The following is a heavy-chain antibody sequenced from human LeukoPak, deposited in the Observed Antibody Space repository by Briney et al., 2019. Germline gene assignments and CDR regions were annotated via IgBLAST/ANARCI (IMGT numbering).Heavy chain of an antibody. CDR3: ARGYYSSSWYSGWFDP. CDR1: GFTFSSYW. J-gene: IGHJ5*02. CDR2: INSDGSST. Sequence: PGGSLRLSCAASGFTFSSYWMHWVRQAPGKGLVWVSRINSDGSSTSYADSVKGRFTISRDKAKNTLYLQMNSLRAEDTGVYYCARGYYSSSWYSGWFDPWGQGTLVTVSS. V-gene: IGHV3-74*01. D-gene: IGHD6-13*01.